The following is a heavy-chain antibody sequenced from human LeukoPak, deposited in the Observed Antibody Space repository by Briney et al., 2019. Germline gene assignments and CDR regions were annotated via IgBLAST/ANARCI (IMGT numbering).Heavy chain of an antibody. CDR1: GFTFSSYS. V-gene: IGHV3-64*02. J-gene: IGHJ2*01. Sequence: PGGSLRLSCAASGFTFSSYSMHWVRQAPGKGPEFVSVIGGGGVTTFYADSVKDRFTISRDNSENTLYLEMGSLRAEDMAVYYCAREGGGSGLWYYDLWGRGTLVTVSS. CDR3: AREGGGSGLWYYDL. D-gene: IGHD1-26*01. CDR2: IGGGGVTT.